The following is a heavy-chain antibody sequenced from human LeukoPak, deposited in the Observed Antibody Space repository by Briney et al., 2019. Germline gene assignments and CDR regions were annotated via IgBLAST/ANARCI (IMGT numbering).Heavy chain of an antibody. CDR3: AGQRYCSGGSCYSDY. D-gene: IGHD2-15*01. CDR1: GGSISSSSYY. CDR2: IYYSGST. J-gene: IGHJ4*02. V-gene: IGHV4-39*01. Sequence: PSETLSLTCTVSGGSISSSSYYWGWIRQPPGKGLEWIGSIYYSGSTYYNPSLKSRVTISVDTSKNQFSLKLSSVTAADTAVYYCAGQRYCSGGSCYSDYWGQGTLVTVSS.